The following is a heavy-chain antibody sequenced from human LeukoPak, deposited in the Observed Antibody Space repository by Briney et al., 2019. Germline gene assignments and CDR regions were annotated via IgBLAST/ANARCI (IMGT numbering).Heavy chain of an antibody. CDR2: IYYSGST. Sequence: SETLSLTCTVSGGSISSYYWSWIRQPPGKGLEWIGYIYYSGSTNYNPSLKSRVTISVDTSKNQFSLKLSSVAAADTAVYYCARDTNYDFWSGDPYYMDVWGKGTTVTVSS. D-gene: IGHD3-3*01. CDR1: GGSISSYY. CDR3: ARDTNYDFWSGDPYYMDV. J-gene: IGHJ6*03. V-gene: IGHV4-59*01.